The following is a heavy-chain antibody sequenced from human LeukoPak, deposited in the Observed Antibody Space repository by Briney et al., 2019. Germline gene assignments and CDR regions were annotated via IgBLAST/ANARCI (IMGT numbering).Heavy chain of an antibody. Sequence: GGSLRLSCAVSGLPFNTYGMHWVRQAPGKGLEWVAGIWYDGSEKYYADSVKGRFTISRDNSKNILYLQMSSLSAEDMAVYYCATSSGGSDHDYFDYWGQGTLVTVSS. V-gene: IGHV3-33*01. CDR2: IWYDGSEK. D-gene: IGHD1-26*01. CDR3: ATSSGGSDHDYFDY. J-gene: IGHJ4*02. CDR1: GLPFNTYG.